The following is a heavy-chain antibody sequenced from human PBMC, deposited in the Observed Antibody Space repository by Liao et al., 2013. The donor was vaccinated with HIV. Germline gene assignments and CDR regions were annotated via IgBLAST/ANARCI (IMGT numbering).Heavy chain of an antibody. CDR3: ARDGTGAGYMDV. D-gene: IGHD3/OR15-3a*01. J-gene: IGHJ6*03. Sequence: QLQLQESGPGLVKPSETLSLTCTVSGGSISSSSYYWSWIRQPPGKGLEWIGYIYYSESTKHNPSNYNPSLKSRVTILVDTSKNQFSLRLSSLTAADTAVYYCARDGTGAGYMDVWGKGTTVTVSS. V-gene: IGHV4-61*01. CDR2: IYYSESTKHNPS. CDR1: GGSISSSSYY.